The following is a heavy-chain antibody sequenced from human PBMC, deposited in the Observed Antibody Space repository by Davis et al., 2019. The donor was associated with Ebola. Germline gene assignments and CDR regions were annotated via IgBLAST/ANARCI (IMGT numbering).Heavy chain of an antibody. J-gene: IGHJ6*02. CDR2: IYHSGST. Sequence: MPGGSLRLSCAVYGGSFSGYYWSWIRQPPGKGLEWIGEIYHSGSTNYNPSLKSRVTISVDKSKNQFSLKLSSVTAADTAVYYCARAPEYYGSGSYYIVRTYGMDVWGQGTTVTVSS. CDR1: GGSFSGYY. V-gene: IGHV4-34*01. CDR3: ARAPEYYGSGSYYIVRTYGMDV. D-gene: IGHD3-10*01.